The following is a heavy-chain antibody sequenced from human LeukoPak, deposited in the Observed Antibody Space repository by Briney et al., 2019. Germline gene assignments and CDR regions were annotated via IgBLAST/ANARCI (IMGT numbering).Heavy chain of an antibody. Sequence: GGSLRLSCAASGFTFSTYEMKWVRQAPGKGLEWVSYISSSGSTIYYADSVKGRFTISRGNAKNSLYLQMNSLRAEDTAVYYCARDPPYSRSWYDFDHWGQGTLVTVSS. CDR2: ISSSGSTI. V-gene: IGHV3-48*03. D-gene: IGHD6-13*01. CDR3: ARDPPYSRSWYDFDH. CDR1: GFTFSTYE. J-gene: IGHJ4*02.